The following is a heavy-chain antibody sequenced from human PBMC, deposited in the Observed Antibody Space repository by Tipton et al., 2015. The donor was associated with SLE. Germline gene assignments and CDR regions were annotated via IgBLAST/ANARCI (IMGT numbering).Heavy chain of an antibody. J-gene: IGHJ6*02. CDR2: IYTSGST. Sequence: TLSLTCTVSGGSISSGSYYWSWIRQPAGKGLEWIGRIYTSGSTNYNPSLKSRVTISVDTSKNQFSLKLSSVTAADTAVYYCARALSGSYYGMDVWGQGTTVTVSS. CDR1: GGSISSGSYY. D-gene: IGHD1-26*01. CDR3: ARALSGSYYGMDV. V-gene: IGHV4-61*02.